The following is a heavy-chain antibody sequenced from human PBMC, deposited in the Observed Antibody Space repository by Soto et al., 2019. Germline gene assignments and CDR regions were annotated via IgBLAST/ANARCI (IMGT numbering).Heavy chain of an antibody. V-gene: IGHV4-61*01. CDR2: ICSSGST. Sequence: QVQLQESGPGLVKPSETLSLTCTVSGGSVSSGSYCWSWIRQPPGKGLEWIAYICSSGSTNYNPSLKSRVTISVDTSKNQFSLKLRSVTAADTAVYYCARDRRVIVPGASKYGMDVWGQGTTVTVSS. J-gene: IGHJ6*02. CDR1: GGSVSSGSYC. CDR3: ARDRRVIVPGASKYGMDV. D-gene: IGHD2-2*01.